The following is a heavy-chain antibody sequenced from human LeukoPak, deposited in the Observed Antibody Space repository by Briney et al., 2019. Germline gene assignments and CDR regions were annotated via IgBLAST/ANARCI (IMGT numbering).Heavy chain of an antibody. Sequence: VASVKVSCKASGYTFTSYGMNWVRQAPGQGLEWMGWSNPNTGNPAYAQGFTVPFVFSLDTSVSTTYLQISSLKAEDTAVYYCARAYQRLGGLSFPHQWGQGPLVSVSS. D-gene: IGHD3-16*02. CDR1: GYTFTSYG. CDR3: ARAYQRLGGLSFPHQ. CDR2: SNPNTGNP. J-gene: IGHJ4*02. V-gene: IGHV7-4-1*02.